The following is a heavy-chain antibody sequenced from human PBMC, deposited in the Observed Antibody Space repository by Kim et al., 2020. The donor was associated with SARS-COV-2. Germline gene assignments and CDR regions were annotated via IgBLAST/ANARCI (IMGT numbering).Heavy chain of an antibody. D-gene: IGHD3-10*01. Sequence: GGSLRLSCAASGFTFSSYSMIWVRQAPGGGLEWVSLISTTGNYIYYADSLKGRLTISRDNTKNSLFLRMNSLRPDDTAVYYCARSVGHVNSGTGGYFDS. J-gene: IGHJ4*01. V-gene: IGHV3-21*01. CDR1: GFTFSSYS. CDR2: ISTTGNYI. CDR3: ARSVGHVNSGTGGYFDS.